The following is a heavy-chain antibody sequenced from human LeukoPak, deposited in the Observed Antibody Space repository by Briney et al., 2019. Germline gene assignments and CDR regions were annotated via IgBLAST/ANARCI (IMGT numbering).Heavy chain of an antibody. CDR1: GVTFSSYA. CDR2: IIPIFGTA. CDR3: ARDWGRDDDY. D-gene: IGHD5-24*01. V-gene: IGHV1-69*13. Sequence: SVKLSCKASGVTFSSYAISWVRQAPGQGLEWMGGIIPIFGTANYAQKFQGRVTITADESTSTAYMELSSLRAEDTAVYYCARDWGRDDDYWGQGTLVTVSS. J-gene: IGHJ4*02.